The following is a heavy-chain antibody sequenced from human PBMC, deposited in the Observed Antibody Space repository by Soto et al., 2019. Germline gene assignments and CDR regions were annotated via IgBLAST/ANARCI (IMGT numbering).Heavy chain of an antibody. Sequence: EVQLVESGGGLVQPGGSLRLSCAASGFTFSSYSMNWVRQAPGKGLEWVSYISSSSSTIYYADSVKGRFTISRDNAKNSLYLQMNSLRDEDTAVYYCAREVNRGYYYYYGMDVWGQGTTVTVSS. V-gene: IGHV3-48*02. CDR1: GFTFSSYS. J-gene: IGHJ6*02. CDR3: AREVNRGYYYYYGMDV. CDR2: ISSSSSTI. D-gene: IGHD2-21*01.